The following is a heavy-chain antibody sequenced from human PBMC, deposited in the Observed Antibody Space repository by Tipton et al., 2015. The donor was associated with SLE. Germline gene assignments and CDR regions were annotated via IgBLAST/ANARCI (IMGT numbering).Heavy chain of an antibody. CDR3: ATRMESGDLVYFDY. Sequence: LRLSCTVSGGSISSSSYYWGWIRQPPGKGLEWIGSIYYSGSTYYNPSLKSRVTISVDTSKNQFSLKLSSVTATDTAVYYCATRMESGDLVYFDYWGQGTLVTVSS. V-gene: IGHV4-39*01. J-gene: IGHJ4*02. CDR2: IYYSGST. CDR1: GGSISSSSYY. D-gene: IGHD2-21*02.